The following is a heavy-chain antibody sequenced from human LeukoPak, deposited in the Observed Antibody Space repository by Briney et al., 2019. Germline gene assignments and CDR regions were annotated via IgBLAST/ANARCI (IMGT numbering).Heavy chain of an antibody. V-gene: IGHV1-69*04. CDR1: GGTFSSYA. J-gene: IGHJ4*02. D-gene: IGHD6-6*01. CDR2: IIPILGIA. Sequence: ASVKVSCKASGGTFSSYAISWVRQAPGQGLEWMGRIIPILGIANYAQKFQGRVTITADESTSTAYMELSSLRSEDTAVYYCARDPHPDSSSTPRGDYWGQGTLVTVSS. CDR3: ARDPHPDSSSTPRGDY.